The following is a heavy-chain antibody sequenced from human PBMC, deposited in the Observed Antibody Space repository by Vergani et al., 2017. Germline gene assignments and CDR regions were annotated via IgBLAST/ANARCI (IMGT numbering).Heavy chain of an antibody. CDR1: GASIDSFY. D-gene: IGHD2-2*02. J-gene: IGHJ4*02. CDR2: VFRYGNV. V-gene: IGHV4-59*01. CDR3: ATIGYRRWGYYFDY. Sequence: QVKLQESGPGLLKPSETLSLKCSVSGASIDSFYWSWLRQSPGKGLEWIGYVFRYGNVNYNPSFNFRAAIDTSNNQLSLRLSSVTAADTAVYYCATIGYRRWGYYFDYWGQGILVTVSS.